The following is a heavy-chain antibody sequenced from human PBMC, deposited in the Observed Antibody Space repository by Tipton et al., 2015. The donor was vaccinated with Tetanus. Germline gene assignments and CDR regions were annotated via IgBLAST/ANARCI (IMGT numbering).Heavy chain of an antibody. J-gene: IGHJ6*02. CDR1: GFTFSSYG. CDR3: AKVRPYYYYYYGVDV. CDR2: ISYDGSNK. V-gene: IGHV3-30*18. Sequence: EASGFTFSSYGMHWVRQAPGKGLEWVAVISYDGSNKYYADSVKGRFTISRDNAKNALYLQMNSLRAEDTALYYCAKVRPYYYYYYGVDVWGRGTTVTVSS.